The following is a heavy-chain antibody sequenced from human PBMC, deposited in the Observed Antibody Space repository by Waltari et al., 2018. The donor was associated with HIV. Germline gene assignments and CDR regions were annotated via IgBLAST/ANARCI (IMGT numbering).Heavy chain of an antibody. CDR3: ARGYSSSRWIPLYH. CDR2: FWSDGVEI. CDR1: GCPFSNLP. V-gene: IGHV3-33*08. J-gene: IGHJ4*02. D-gene: IGHD6-6*01. Sequence: QVQLVESGGGVVQPGTSLTLSCSVSGCPFSNLPLHWVRQSPGKGLEWLAVFWSDGVEISYADSVKGRFTISKDSSQKTLYLHLTSLRAEDTALYYCARGYSSSRWIPLYHWGRGTLVTVSS.